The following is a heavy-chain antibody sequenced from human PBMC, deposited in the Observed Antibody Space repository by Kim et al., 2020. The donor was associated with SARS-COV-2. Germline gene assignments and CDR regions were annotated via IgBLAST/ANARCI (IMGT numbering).Heavy chain of an antibody. CDR2: ISYDGSNK. CDR3: ARDLYIAAAGTCYYDSSGYYGAFDY. CDR1: GFTFSSYA. V-gene: IGHV3-30-3*01. Sequence: GGSLRLSCAASGFTFSSYAMHWVRQAPGKGLEWVAVISYDGSNKYYADSVKGRFTISRDNSKNTLYLQMNSLRAEDTAVYYCARDLYIAAAGTCYYDSSGYYGAFDYWGQGTLVTVSS. J-gene: IGHJ4*02. D-gene: IGHD3-22*01.